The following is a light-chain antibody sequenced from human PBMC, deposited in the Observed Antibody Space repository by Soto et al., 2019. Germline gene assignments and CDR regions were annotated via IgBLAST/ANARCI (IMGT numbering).Light chain of an antibody. CDR1: RSDIGSYNS. CDR2: GVT. CDR3: FSYAGSSTGV. Sequence: QSALTQPASVSGSPGQSITISCTGTRSDIGSYNSIAWYQQHPGRAPRVIIFGVTKRPSGISNRFSGSKSGSTASLTISGLQAEDEADYFCFSYAGSSTGVFGGGTKLTVL. J-gene: IGLJ3*02. V-gene: IGLV2-23*02.